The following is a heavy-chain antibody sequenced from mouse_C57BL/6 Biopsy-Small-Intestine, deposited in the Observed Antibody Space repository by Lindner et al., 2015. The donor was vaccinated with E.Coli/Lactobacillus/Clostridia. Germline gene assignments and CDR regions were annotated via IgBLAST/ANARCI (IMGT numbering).Heavy chain of an antibody. J-gene: IGHJ2*01. Sequence: QLQESGXELVKPGASVKMSCKASGYTFTTYPIEWMKQNHGKSLEWIGNFHPYDDDTKYNEKFKGKATLTVEKSSSTVYLELSRLTSDDSAIYYCSRGRGSSFYYFDFWGQGTTLTVSS. CDR3: SRGRGSSFYYFDF. V-gene: IGHV1-47*01. CDR1: GYTFTTYP. CDR2: FHPYDDDT. D-gene: IGHD1-1*01.